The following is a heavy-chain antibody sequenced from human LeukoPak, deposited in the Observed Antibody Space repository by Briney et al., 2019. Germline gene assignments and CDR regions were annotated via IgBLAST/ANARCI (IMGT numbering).Heavy chain of an antibody. V-gene: IGHV1-18*04. J-gene: IGHJ1*01. D-gene: IGHD6-13*01. CDR2: ISAYNGNT. CDR1: GYTFTSYG. CDR3: ARVTAAAGTRYFQH. Sequence: GASVKVSCKASGYTFTSYGISWVRQAPGQGLEWMGWISAYNGNTNYAQKLQGRVTMTTDTSTSIAYMELRSLRSDDTAVYYCARVTAAAGTRYFQHWGQGTLVTVSS.